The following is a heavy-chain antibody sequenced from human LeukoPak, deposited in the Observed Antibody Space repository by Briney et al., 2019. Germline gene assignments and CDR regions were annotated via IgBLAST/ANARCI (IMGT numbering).Heavy chain of an antibody. CDR1: GGSISSSSYY. CDR2: INHSGST. J-gene: IGHJ4*02. Sequence: SETLSLTCTVSGGSISSSSYYWSWIRQPPGTGLEWIGEINHSGSTNYNPSLKSRVTISVDTSKNQFSLKLSSVTAADTAVYYCARHLRYFDWLGRVSYFDYWGQGTLVTVSS. D-gene: IGHD3-9*01. V-gene: IGHV4-39*01. CDR3: ARHLRYFDWLGRVSYFDY.